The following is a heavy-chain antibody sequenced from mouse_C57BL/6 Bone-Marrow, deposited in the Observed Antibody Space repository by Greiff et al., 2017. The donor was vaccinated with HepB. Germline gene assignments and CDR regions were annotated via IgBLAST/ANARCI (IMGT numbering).Heavy chain of an antibody. D-gene: IGHD1-1*01. CDR2: IWSDGST. V-gene: IGHV2-6*03. Sequence: VKLMESGPGLVAPSQRLSITCTVSGFSLTSYGVHWVRQPPGKGLEWLVVIWSDGSTTYNSALKSRLSISKDNSKSQVFLKMNSLQTDDTAMYYSARLEFYGSIYYFDYWGQGTTLTVSS. J-gene: IGHJ2*01. CDR1: GFSLTSYG. CDR3: ARLEFYGSIYYFDY.